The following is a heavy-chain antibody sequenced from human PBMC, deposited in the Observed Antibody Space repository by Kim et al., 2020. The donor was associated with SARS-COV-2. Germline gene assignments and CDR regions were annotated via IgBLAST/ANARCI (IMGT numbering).Heavy chain of an antibody. CDR3: ASLLSTYYYDSSEAFDY. CDR1: GYTFTGYY. Sequence: ASVKVSCKASGYTFTGYYMHWVRQAPGQGLEWMGWINPNSGGTNYAQKFQGRVTMTRDTSISTAYMELSRLRSDDTAVYYCASLLSTYYYDSSEAFDYWGQGTLVTVSS. J-gene: IGHJ4*02. D-gene: IGHD3-22*01. V-gene: IGHV1-2*02. CDR2: INPNSGGT.